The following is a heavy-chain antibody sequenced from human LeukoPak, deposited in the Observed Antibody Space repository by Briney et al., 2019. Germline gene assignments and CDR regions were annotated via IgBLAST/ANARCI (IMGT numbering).Heavy chain of an antibody. V-gene: IGHV3-11*01. CDR1: GFTFSDYY. CDR3: ARDPAHYDILTGYY. CDR2: ISSSGSTI. Sequence: PGGSLLLSCAASGFTFSDYYMSWIRQAPGKGLEWVSYISSSGSTIYYADSVKGRFTISRDNAKNSLYLQMNSLRAEDTAVYYCARDPAHYDILTGYYWGQGTLVTVSS. J-gene: IGHJ4*02. D-gene: IGHD3-9*01.